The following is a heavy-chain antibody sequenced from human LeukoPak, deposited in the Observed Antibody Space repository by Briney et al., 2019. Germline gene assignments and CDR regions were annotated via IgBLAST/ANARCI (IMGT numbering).Heavy chain of an antibody. CDR3: TSRPPGYCSTTICYTNSGGCYYYYYMDV. CDR2: IRSKANSYAT. Sequence: PGGSLRLSCAASGFTFSGSAMHWVRQASGKGLEWVGRIRSKANSYATAYAAAVKGRFTSSIDDSKNTAYLQMNSLKTEDTAVYYCTSRPPGYCSTTICYTNSGGCYYYYYMDVWGKGTTVTVSS. V-gene: IGHV3-73*01. CDR1: GFTFSGSA. D-gene: IGHD2-2*02. J-gene: IGHJ6*03.